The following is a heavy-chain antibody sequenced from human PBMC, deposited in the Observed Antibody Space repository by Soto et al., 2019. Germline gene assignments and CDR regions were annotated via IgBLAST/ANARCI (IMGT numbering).Heavy chain of an antibody. CDR2: FDPEDGET. D-gene: IGHD3-22*01. V-gene: IGHV1-24*01. J-gene: IGHJ2*01. Sequence: QVQLVQSGAEVKKPGASVKVSCKVSGYTLTELAMHWVRQAPGKGLEWMGGFDPEDGETIYAQKFQGRVTMIEDTSTDTAYMELSSLRSEDTAVYYCATPKALHFDGSGSQPHWYFDLWGRGTLVTVSS. CDR1: GYTLTELA. CDR3: ATPKALHFDGSGSQPHWYFDL.